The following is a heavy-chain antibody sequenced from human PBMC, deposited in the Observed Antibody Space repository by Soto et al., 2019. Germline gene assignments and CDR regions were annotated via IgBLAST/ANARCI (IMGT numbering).Heavy chain of an antibody. Sequence: QVQLVQSGAEVKKPGSSVKVSCTASGGTFSSYAISWVRQAPGQGLEWMGGIIPISGTANYAQKFQGRVTITADESTSTAYMELSSRRSEDTAVYYCARSQGSSTSLEIYYYYYYGMDVWGQGTTVTVSS. CDR3: ARSQGSSTSLEIYYYYYYGMDV. V-gene: IGHV1-69*01. CDR2: IIPISGTA. D-gene: IGHD2-2*01. CDR1: GGTFSSYA. J-gene: IGHJ6*02.